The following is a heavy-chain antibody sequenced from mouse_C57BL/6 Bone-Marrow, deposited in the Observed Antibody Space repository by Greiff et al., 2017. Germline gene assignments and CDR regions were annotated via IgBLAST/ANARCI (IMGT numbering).Heavy chain of an antibody. CDR2: IDPENGDT. CDR3: TNPVVADFDY. V-gene: IGHV14-4*01. J-gene: IGHJ2*01. Sequence: EVQLQQSGAELVRPGASVKLSCTASGFNIKDDYMHWVKQRPEQGLEWIGWIDPENGDTEYASKFQGKATITADTSSNTAYLQLSSLTSEDTAVYYCTNPVVADFDYWGQGTTLTFSS. CDR1: GFNIKDDY. D-gene: IGHD1-1*01.